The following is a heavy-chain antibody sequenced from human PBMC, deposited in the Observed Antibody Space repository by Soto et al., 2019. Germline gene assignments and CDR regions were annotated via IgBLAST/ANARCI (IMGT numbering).Heavy chain of an antibody. CDR3: ARVRCSSGWYDPFDP. CDR2: ISAYNGNT. Sequence: ASVKVSCKASGYTFTSYGISWVRQAPGQGLEWMGWISAYNGNTNYAQKLQGRVTMTTDTSTSTAYMELRSLRSDDTAVYYCARVRCSSGWYDPFDPWGQGTLVTVSS. D-gene: IGHD6-19*01. V-gene: IGHV1-18*01. J-gene: IGHJ5*02. CDR1: GYTFTSYG.